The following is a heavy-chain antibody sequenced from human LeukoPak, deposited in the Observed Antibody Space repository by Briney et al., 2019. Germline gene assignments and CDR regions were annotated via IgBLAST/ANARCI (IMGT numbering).Heavy chain of an antibody. CDR3: ARDASLRDGYKDY. Sequence: SVKVSCKASGDTFSSYAISWVRQAPGQGLEWMGGITPIFGTANYAQKFQGRVTITADESTSTAYMELSSLRSEDTAVYYCARDASLRDGYKDYWGQGTLVTVSS. CDR2: ITPIFGTA. V-gene: IGHV1-69*13. D-gene: IGHD5-24*01. CDR1: GDTFSSYA. J-gene: IGHJ4*02.